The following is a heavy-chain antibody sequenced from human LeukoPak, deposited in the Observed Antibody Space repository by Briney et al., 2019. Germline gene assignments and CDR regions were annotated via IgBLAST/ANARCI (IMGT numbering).Heavy chain of an antibody. V-gene: IGHV4-59*01. CDR3: ARYDFWSGPHY. J-gene: IGHJ4*02. CDR1: GGSISSYY. CDR2: IYYSGST. Sequence: SETLSLTCTVSGGSISSYYWSWIRQPPGKGLEWIGYIYYSGSTNYNPSLKSRVTISVDTSKNQFSLKLSSVTAADTAVYYCARYDFWSGPHYWGQGTLVTVSS. D-gene: IGHD3-3*01.